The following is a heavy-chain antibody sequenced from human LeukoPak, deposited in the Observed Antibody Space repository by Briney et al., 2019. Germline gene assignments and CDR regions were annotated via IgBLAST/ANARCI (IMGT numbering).Heavy chain of an antibody. J-gene: IGHJ4*02. Sequence: PGGSLRLSCAASGFTFSDYWMSWVRQAPGKGLEWVANIKQDGNEKYYVDAVKGRFTVSRDNAKNSLYLQLNSLRAEDTALYYCATHNDWRYDYWGRGTLVTVSS. CDR1: GFTFSDYW. V-gene: IGHV3-7*01. D-gene: IGHD2-21*01. CDR3: ATHNDWRYDY. CDR2: IKQDGNEK.